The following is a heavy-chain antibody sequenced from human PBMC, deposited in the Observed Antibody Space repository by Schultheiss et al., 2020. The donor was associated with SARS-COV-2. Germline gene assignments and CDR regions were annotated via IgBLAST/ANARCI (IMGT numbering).Heavy chain of an antibody. CDR1: GGSISGHY. CDR2: IYAGGNT. Sequence: TLSLTCTVSGGSISGHYWSWIRQPAGKGLECIGRIYAGGNTNYNPSLKSRVTMSVDTSKNQFSLKLSSVTAADTAVYYCARLGYNDNSPIFYYFYGLDVWGQGTTVTVSS. D-gene: IGHD3-22*01. CDR3: ARLGYNDNSPIFYYFYGLDV. J-gene: IGHJ6*02. V-gene: IGHV4-4*07.